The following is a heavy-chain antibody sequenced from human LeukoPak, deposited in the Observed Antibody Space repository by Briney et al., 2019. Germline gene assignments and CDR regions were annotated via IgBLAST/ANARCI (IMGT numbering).Heavy chain of an antibody. CDR2: IYYSGNT. CDR1: VDLMSRYY. V-gene: IGHV4-59*07. J-gene: IGHJ4*02. CDR3: ARAPGGDSSSWDFDY. D-gene: IGHD6-13*01. Sequence: SDTLSLTCTVSVDLMSRYYGSWTREPPGKALEGIRYIYYSGNTNYNPSLKSRVTIAVDTSKNQFSLKLSSVTAADTAVYYCARAPGGDSSSWDFDYWGQGTLVTVSS.